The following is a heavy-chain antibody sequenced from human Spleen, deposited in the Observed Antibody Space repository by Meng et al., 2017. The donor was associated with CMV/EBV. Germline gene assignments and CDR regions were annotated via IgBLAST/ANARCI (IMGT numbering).Heavy chain of an antibody. Sequence: ESLKISCAASGFRFSNEAMHWVRQAPGKGLEWIGYIYYSGSTNYNPSLKSRVTISVDTSKNQFSLKLSSVTAADTAVYYCARGRMGYDFWSGYYRSLFLDYWGQGTLVTVSS. CDR2: IYYSGST. CDR1: GFRFSNEA. J-gene: IGHJ4*02. D-gene: IGHD3-3*01. CDR3: ARGRMGYDFWSGYYRSLFLDY. V-gene: IGHV4-59*12.